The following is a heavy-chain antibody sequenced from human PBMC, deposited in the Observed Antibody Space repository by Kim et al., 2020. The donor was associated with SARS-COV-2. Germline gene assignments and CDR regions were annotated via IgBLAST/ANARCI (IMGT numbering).Heavy chain of an antibody. CDR1: GFTFSNAW. CDR3: TTLSSISSSWEWLTPGH. J-gene: IGHJ4*02. CDR2: IKSKTDGGTT. V-gene: IGHV3-15*01. D-gene: IGHD6-13*01. Sequence: GGSLRLSCAASGFTFSNAWMSWVRQAPGKGLEWVGRIKSKTDGGTTDYAAPVKGRFTISRDDSKNTLYLQMNSLKTEDTAVYYCTTLSSISSSWEWLTPGHWGQGTLVTVSS.